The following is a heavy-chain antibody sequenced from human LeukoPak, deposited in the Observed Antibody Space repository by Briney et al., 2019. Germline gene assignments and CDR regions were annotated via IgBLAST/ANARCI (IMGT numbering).Heavy chain of an antibody. CDR1: GFTFSGYS. D-gene: IGHD3-10*01. CDR3: AREVSGGFDF. CDR2: FGTRSTSI. J-gene: IGHJ4*02. V-gene: IGHV3-21*01. Sequence: GGSLRLSCTASGFTFSGYSMNWIRQAPGKGLEWVSSFGTRSTSIYHAGSVKGRFAISRDSAKNSLYLQMNSLRAEDTALYYCAREVSGGFDFWGQGTLVTVSS.